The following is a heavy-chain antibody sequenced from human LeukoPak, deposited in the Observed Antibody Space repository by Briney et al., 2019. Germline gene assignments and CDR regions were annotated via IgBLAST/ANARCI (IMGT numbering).Heavy chain of an antibody. D-gene: IGHD3-10*01. CDR1: GYTFTSYD. CDR3: ASHTYYYSSGSFGH. V-gene: IGHV1-8*01. CDR2: MNPSSGNT. Sequence: ASVKVSCKASGYTFTSYDINWVRQAPGQGPEWMGWMNPSSGNTGYAQRFQGRVTMTRDTSISTAYLELSSLRSEDTAVYYCASHTYYYSSGSFGHWGQGTLVSVSS. J-gene: IGHJ4*02.